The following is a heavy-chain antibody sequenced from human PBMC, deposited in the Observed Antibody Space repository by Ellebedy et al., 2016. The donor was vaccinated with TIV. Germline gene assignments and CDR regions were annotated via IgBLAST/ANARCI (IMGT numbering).Heavy chain of an antibody. CDR2: INQDGSEK. D-gene: IGHD1-14*01. CDR3: ARVEGTYYFDY. J-gene: IGHJ4*02. V-gene: IGHV3-7*03. CDR1: GFTFSRYW. Sequence: GGSLRLSCAASGFTFSRYWMSWVRQAPGKGLEWVANINQDGSEKYDVDSVKGRFTISRDNAKNSLYLQMNSLRVEDTAVYYCARVEGTYYFDYWGQGTLVTVSS.